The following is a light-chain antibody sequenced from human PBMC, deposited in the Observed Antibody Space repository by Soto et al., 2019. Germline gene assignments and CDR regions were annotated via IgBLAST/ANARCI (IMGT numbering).Light chain of an antibody. CDR2: DDR. Sequence: SYELTQPPSVSVAPGQTARITCGGSNIGRKSVHWYQQKPGQAPVVGVYDDRDRPSGIPERFSGSNSGNTATLTISRVEAGDEADYYCQLWDSNSDHVVFGGGTKLTVL. V-gene: IGLV3-21*02. J-gene: IGLJ2*01. CDR1: NIGRKS. CDR3: QLWDSNSDHVV.